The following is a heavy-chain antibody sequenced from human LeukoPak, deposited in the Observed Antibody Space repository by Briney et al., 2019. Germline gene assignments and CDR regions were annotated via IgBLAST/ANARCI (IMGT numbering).Heavy chain of an antibody. D-gene: IGHD3-3*01. CDR1: GFTFSSYS. CDR3: ARETYYDFWSGYFYYFDY. V-gene: IGHV3-48*04. J-gene: IGHJ4*02. CDR2: ISSSGSTI. Sequence: PPGGSLRLSCAASGFTFSSYSMNWVRQAPGKGLEWVSYISSSGSTIYYADSVKGRFTISRDNAKNSLYLQMNSLRAEDTAVYYCARETYYDFWSGYFYYFDYWGQGTLVTVSS.